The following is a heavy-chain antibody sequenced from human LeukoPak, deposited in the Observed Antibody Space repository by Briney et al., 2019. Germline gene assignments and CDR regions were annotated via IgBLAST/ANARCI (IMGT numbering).Heavy chain of an antibody. D-gene: IGHD2-2*01. CDR3: ARGSWGPYCSSTSCYGWDYYYYYMDV. V-gene: IGHV1-69*13. J-gene: IGHJ6*03. Sequence: SVKVSCKASGGTFSSYAISWVRQAPGQGLEWMGGIIPIFGTANYAQKFQGRVTITANESTSTAYMELSSLRSEDTAVYYCARGSWGPYCSSTSCYGWDYYYYYMDVWGKGTTVTVSS. CDR2: IIPIFGTA. CDR1: GGTFSSYA.